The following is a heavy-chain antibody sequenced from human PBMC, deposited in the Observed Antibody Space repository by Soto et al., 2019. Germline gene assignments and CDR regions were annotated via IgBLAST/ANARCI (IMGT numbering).Heavy chain of an antibody. Sequence: GASVKVSCKASGGTFSSYAISWVRQAPGQGLEWMGGIIPIFGTANYAQKFQGRVTITADESTSTAYMELSSLRSEDTAVYYCARAVAYCGGDCNSRGYVFDIWGQGTMVTVS. CDR2: IIPIFGTA. J-gene: IGHJ3*02. CDR1: GGTFSSYA. D-gene: IGHD2-21*02. CDR3: ARAVAYCGGDCNSRGYVFDI. V-gene: IGHV1-69*13.